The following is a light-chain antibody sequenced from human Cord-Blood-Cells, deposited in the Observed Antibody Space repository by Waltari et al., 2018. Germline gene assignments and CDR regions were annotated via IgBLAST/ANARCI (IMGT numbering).Light chain of an antibody. V-gene: IGKV1-39*01. J-gene: IGKJ1*01. Sequence: DIQMTQSPSSLPASVGDRVTITCRASQSISSYLNWYQQKPGKAPKLLIYAASSLQSGVPSRFSGSGSGTDFTLTIRSVQPGDLATYYCQQSYSTPRTFGQGTKVEIK. CDR3: QQSYSTPRT. CDR2: AAS. CDR1: QSISSY.